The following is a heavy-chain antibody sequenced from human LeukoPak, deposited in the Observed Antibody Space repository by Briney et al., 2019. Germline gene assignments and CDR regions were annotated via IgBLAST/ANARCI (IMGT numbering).Heavy chain of an antibody. Sequence: ASVKVSCKASGYTFTSYGISWVRQAPGQGLEWMGWISAYNGNTNYAQKLQGRVTMTTDTSTSTAYMELRSLRSDDTAVYYCARDRDYYDSSGYYEDYYYGMDVWGQGTTVTVSS. CDR1: GYTFTSYG. D-gene: IGHD3-22*01. J-gene: IGHJ6*02. CDR2: ISAYNGNT. V-gene: IGHV1-18*01. CDR3: ARDRDYYDSSGYYEDYYYGMDV.